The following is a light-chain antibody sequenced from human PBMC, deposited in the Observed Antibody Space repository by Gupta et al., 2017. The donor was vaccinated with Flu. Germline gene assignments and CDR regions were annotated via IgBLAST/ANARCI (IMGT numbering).Light chain of an antibody. CDR3: CSYAGAFTFV. Sequence: TNGMGNYADVALYQQRPGSAPKLMIYSVTERPSGVPVRFSGSKSGDSASLTSSGLRSDDEASCYCCSYAGAFTFVFGGGTKLAVL. J-gene: IGLJ3*02. CDR2: SVT. CDR1: TNGMGNYAD. V-gene: IGLV2-11*01.